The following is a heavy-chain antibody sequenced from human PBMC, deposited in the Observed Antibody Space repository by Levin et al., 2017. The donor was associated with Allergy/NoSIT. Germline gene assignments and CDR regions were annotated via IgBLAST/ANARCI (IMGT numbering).Heavy chain of an antibody. CDR3: ARGPDIVVVPAAMSAGPGADY. D-gene: IGHD2-2*01. CDR1: GFTFSSYG. CDR2: IWYDGSNK. Sequence: GGSLRLSCAASGFTFSSYGMHWVRQAPGKGLEWVAVIWYDGSNKYYADSVKGRFTISRDNSKNTLYLQMNSLRAEDTAVYYCARGPDIVVVPAAMSAGPGADYWGQGTLVTVSS. J-gene: IGHJ4*02. V-gene: IGHV3-33*01.